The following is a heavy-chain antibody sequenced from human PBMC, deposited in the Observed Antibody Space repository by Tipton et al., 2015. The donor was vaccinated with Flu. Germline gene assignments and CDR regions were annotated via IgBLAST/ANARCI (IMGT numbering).Heavy chain of an antibody. CDR2: IYMGGRT. J-gene: IGHJ3*01. CDR3: ARERRGGWPFYDAFDF. V-gene: IGHV4-61*02. CDR1: GGSISRGSYY. D-gene: IGHD6-19*01. Sequence: TLSLTCTVSGGSISRGSYYWNWIRQPAGKGLEWIGRIYMGGRTNYNPSLKSRVTMSVDLFKNQISLRLSSVTAADTAVYYCARERRGGWPFYDAFDFWGQGTTVTVSS.